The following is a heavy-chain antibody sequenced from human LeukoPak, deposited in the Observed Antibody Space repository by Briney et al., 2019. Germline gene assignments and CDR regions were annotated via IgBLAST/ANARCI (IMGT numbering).Heavy chain of an antibody. J-gene: IGHJ6*02. CDR1: GGTFSSYA. CDR3: ARGERFLEWFPADYYYGMDV. V-gene: IGHV1-69*04. D-gene: IGHD3-3*01. Sequence: SVKVSCKASGGTFSSYAISWVRQAPGQGLEWMGRIIPILGIANYAQKFQGRVTITADKYTSTDYMELSSLRYEDTAVYYCARGERFLEWFPADYYYGMDVWGQGTTVTVSS. CDR2: IIPILGIA.